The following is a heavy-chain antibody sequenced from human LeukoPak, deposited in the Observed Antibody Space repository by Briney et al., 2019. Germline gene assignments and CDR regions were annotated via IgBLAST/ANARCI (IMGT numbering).Heavy chain of an antibody. J-gene: IGHJ4*02. Sequence: ASVKVSCKASGYTFTSYDINWVRQAPGQGLEWMGGIIPIFGTANYAQKFQGRVTITADESTSTAYMELSSLRSEDTAVYYCARAGEIAAPGGYWGQGTLVTVSS. CDR2: IIPIFGTA. CDR1: GYTFTSYD. V-gene: IGHV1-69*13. CDR3: ARAGEIAAPGGY. D-gene: IGHD6-6*01.